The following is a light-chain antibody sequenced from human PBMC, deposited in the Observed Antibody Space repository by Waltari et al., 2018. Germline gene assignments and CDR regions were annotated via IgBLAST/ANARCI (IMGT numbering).Light chain of an antibody. J-gene: IGKJ3*01. CDR3: QRYDNLPIFA. CDR1: QPITNY. Sequence: DIRLTQSPSSLSASVGDRVTITCQASQPITNYLNWYQQKVGEAPKLLIHDASKLETGVPSRFSGSQSGTHFTLTIASLQPGDVATYYCQRYDNLPIFAFGPGTKVDVK. V-gene: IGKV1-33*01. CDR2: DAS.